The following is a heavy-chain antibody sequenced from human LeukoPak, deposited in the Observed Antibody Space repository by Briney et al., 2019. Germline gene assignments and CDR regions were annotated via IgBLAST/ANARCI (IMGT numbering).Heavy chain of an antibody. V-gene: IGHV3-30-3*01. CDR1: GFTFSHFA. CDR2: IPYDGSNK. CDR3: AREEYSNYYFDY. Sequence: WGSLRLSCAASGFTFSHFAMHWVRPAPGKGLEWEAVIPYDGSNKYYADSVKGRFTISRDNSKNTLYLQMDSLRAEDTAVYYCAREEYSNYYFDYWGQGILVTVSS. D-gene: IGHD4-11*01. J-gene: IGHJ4*02.